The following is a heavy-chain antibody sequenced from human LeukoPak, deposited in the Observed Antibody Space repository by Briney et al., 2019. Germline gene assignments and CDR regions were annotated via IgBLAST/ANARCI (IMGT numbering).Heavy chain of an antibody. D-gene: IGHD2-15*01. J-gene: IGHJ4*02. Sequence: SETLSLTCAVYGGSFSGYYRSWIRQPPGKGLEWIGEINHSGSTNYNPSLKSRVTISVDTSKNQFSLKLSSVTAADTAVYYCARHAEDGYCSGGSCEGGFDYWGQGTLVTASS. V-gene: IGHV4-34*01. CDR1: GGSFSGYY. CDR2: INHSGST. CDR3: ARHAEDGYCSGGSCEGGFDY.